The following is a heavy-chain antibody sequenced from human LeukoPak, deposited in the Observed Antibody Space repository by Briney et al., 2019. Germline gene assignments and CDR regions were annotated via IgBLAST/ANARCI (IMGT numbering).Heavy chain of an antibody. J-gene: IGHJ4*02. Sequence: GGSLRLSCEASGVTLSSYAMSWVRQAPGKGLEWVANIKQDGSEKYYVDSVKGRFTISRDNAKNSLYLQMNSLRAEDTAVYYCARDPRDYYDTSGQYYFDYWGQGTLVTVSS. CDR3: ARDPRDYYDTSGQYYFDY. CDR2: IKQDGSEK. D-gene: IGHD3-22*01. CDR1: GVTLSSYA. V-gene: IGHV3-7*01.